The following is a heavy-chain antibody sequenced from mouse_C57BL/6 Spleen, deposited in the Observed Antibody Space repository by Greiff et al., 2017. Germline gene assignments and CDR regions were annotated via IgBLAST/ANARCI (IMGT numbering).Heavy chain of an antibody. J-gene: IGHJ1*03. Sequence: QVQLQQPGAELVMPGASVKLSCKASGYTFTSYWMHWVKQRPGQGLEWIGEIDPSDSYTNYNQKFKGKSTLTVDKSSSTAYMQLSSLTSEDSAVYYCARWYWYFDVWGTVTTVTVSS. CDR1: GYTFTSYW. CDR2: IDPSDSYT. V-gene: IGHV1-69*01. CDR3: ARWYWYFDV.